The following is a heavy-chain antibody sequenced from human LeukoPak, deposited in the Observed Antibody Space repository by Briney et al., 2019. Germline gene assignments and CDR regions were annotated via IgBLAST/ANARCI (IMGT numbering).Heavy chain of an antibody. CDR3: ARVDCSSTSCYGPNYGMDV. CDR1: GGTFSSYA. V-gene: IGHV1-69*04. CDR2: ITPIFGIA. J-gene: IGHJ6*02. Sequence: ASVKVSCKASGGTFSSYAISWVRQAPGQGLEWMGRITPIFGIANYAQKFQGRVTITADKSTSTAYMELSSLRSEDTAVYYCARVDCSSTSCYGPNYGMDVWGQGTTVTVSS. D-gene: IGHD2-2*01.